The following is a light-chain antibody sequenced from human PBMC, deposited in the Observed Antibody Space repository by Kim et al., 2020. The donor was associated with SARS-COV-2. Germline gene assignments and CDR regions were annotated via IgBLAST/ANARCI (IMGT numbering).Light chain of an antibody. Sequence: QPITISCTGTSSDVGTYNLVSWYQQHPGKAPKLMIYEVSKWPSGVSNRFSGSKSGNTASLTISGLQAEDEADYFCCSYSRSSTSVLFGGGTQLTVL. CDR2: EVS. J-gene: IGLJ2*01. CDR3: CSYSRSSTSVL. CDR1: SSDVGTYNL. V-gene: IGLV2-23*02.